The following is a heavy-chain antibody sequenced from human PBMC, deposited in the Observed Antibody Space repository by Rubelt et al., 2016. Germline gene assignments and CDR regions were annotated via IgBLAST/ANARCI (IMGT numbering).Heavy chain of an antibody. Sequence: QVQLQQSGPGLVKPSQTLSLTCAISGDSVSSNSAAWTWIRQSPSRGLEWLGRTYYRSKWYNDYAVSVKSRITINPDTSKNQFSLQLNSVTPEDTAVYYCARDDSMFNCDRSGSSYNGLDVWGQGTTVTVSS. J-gene: IGHJ6*02. D-gene: IGHD3-10*02. CDR1: GDSVSSNSAA. V-gene: IGHV6-1*01. CDR3: ARDDSMFNCDRSGSSYNGLDV. CDR2: TYYRSKWYN.